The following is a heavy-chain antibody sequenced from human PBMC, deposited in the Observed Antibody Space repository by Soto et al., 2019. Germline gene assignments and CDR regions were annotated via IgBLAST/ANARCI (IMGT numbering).Heavy chain of an antibody. CDR1: GFTFNIYA. J-gene: IGHJ4*02. CDR3: AKDDHTGDMVTTD. D-gene: IGHD4-17*01. Sequence: PGGSLRLSCAASGFTFNIYAMSWVRQAPGKGLEWVSAISGSGGSTYYADSVKGRFTISRDNSKNTLYLQMDSLRAEDTAVYYCAKDDHTGDMVTTDWGQGTLVTVSS. CDR2: ISGSGGST. V-gene: IGHV3-23*01.